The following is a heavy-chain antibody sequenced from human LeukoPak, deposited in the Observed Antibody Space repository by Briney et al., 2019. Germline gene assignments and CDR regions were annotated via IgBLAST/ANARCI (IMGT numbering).Heavy chain of an antibody. CDR1: GGSISSSDYY. Sequence: SETLSLTCTVSGGSISSSDYYWGWIRQPPGKGLEWIGSIYYSGSTYYNPSLKSRVTISVDTSKNQFSLKLSSVTAADTAVYYCASRAAAGAWFDPWGQGTLVTVTS. CDR2: IYYSGST. V-gene: IGHV4-39*01. CDR3: ASRAAAGAWFDP. D-gene: IGHD6-13*01. J-gene: IGHJ5*02.